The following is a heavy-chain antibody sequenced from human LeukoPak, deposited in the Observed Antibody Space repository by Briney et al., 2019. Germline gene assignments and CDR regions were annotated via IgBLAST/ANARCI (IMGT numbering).Heavy chain of an antibody. CDR2: INPNTGNP. Sequence: ASVKVSCKASGYTFTSYGISWVRQAPGQGLEWMGWINPNTGNPTYAQALTGRFVFSLDTSVSTAYLQISSLNTEDTAVYYCAIDQPVAGVSNFDSWGQGTLVTVSS. J-gene: IGHJ4*02. D-gene: IGHD6-19*01. CDR3: AIDQPVAGVSNFDS. CDR1: GYTFTSYG. V-gene: IGHV7-4-1*02.